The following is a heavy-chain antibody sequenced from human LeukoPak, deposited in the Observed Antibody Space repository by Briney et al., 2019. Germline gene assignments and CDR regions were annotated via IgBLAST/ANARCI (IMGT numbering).Heavy chain of an antibody. CDR2: ISGSGGST. J-gene: IGHJ4*02. D-gene: IGHD3-22*01. CDR3: ARDAPYYDSSGYYCDY. Sequence: PGGSLRLSCAASGFTFSSYAMSWVRQAPGKGLEWVSAISGSGGSTYYADSVKGRFTISRDNSKNTLYLQMNSLRAEDTAVYYCARDAPYYDSSGYYCDYWGQGTLVTVSS. CDR1: GFTFSSYA. V-gene: IGHV3-23*01.